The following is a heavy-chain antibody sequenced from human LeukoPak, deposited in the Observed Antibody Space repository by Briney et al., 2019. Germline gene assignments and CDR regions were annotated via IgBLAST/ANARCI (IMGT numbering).Heavy chain of an antibody. CDR3: ARHISSSWSPYYYYYYGMDV. D-gene: IGHD6-13*01. V-gene: IGHV4-59*08. CDR1: GGSISSYY. CDR2: IYYSGST. Sequence: SETLSLTCTVSGGSISSYYWSWIRQPPGKGLEWIGYIYYSGSTNYNPSLKSRVTISVDTSKNQFSLKLSSVTAADTAVYYCARHISSSWSPYYYYYYGMDVWGQGTTVTVSS. J-gene: IGHJ6*02.